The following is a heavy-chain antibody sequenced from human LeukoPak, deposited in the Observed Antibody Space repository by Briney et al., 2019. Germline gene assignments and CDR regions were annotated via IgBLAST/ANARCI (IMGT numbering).Heavy chain of an antibody. Sequence: PGGSLRLSCAASGFTFSDNWMHWVRQAPGKGLERVSRIEGDGTGTVYADSVKGRFTISRDNAKNTLYLQMNSLRAEDTAVYYCTRDYYYRMDVWGKGTTVTVSS. CDR1: GFTFSDNW. CDR3: TRDYYYRMDV. CDR2: IEGDGTGT. V-gene: IGHV3-74*01. J-gene: IGHJ6*04.